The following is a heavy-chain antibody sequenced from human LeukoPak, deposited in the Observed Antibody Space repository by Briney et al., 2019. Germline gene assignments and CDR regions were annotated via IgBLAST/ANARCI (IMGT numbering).Heavy chain of an antibody. D-gene: IGHD4-23*01. CDR2: ISYSGYT. V-gene: IGHV4-59*01. CDR3: ARGRNDLGGMFFDP. Sequence: ETLLHTCSSRGGWIRCYYWGWIRQATGKGLEWIGFISYSGYTSYSPSLNSRVAISRDTSKSQFSLRLPSMTPADTAIYYCARGRNDLGGMFFDPWAQGTLVTVSS. J-gene: IGHJ5*02. CDR1: GGWIRCYY.